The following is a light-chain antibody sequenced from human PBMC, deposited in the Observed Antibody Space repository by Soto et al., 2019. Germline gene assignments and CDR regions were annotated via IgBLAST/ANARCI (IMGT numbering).Light chain of an antibody. J-gene: IGLJ1*01. CDR3: SSYTTRNTEV. Sequence: QSALTQPASVSGSPGQSISISCLGTSSDVGAFNYVSLYQHHPGKAPQLIIYDVTSRPSGVSSRFSASKSGNTASLTISGLQAEDEADYYCSSYTTRNTEVFGSGTKVTVL. CDR1: SSDVGAFNY. CDR2: DVT. V-gene: IGLV2-14*03.